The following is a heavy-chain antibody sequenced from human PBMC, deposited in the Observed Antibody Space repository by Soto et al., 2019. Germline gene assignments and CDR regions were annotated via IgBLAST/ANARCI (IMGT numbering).Heavy chain of an antibody. CDR2: ISYDGSNK. CDR3: AKDSDRGSSWSSGDY. J-gene: IGHJ4*02. Sequence: PGGSLRLSCAASGFTFSSYGMHWVRQAPGKGLEWVAVISYDGSNKYYADSVKGRFTISRDNSKNTLYLQMNSLRAEDTAVYYCAKDSDRGSSWSSGDYWGQGT. V-gene: IGHV3-30*18. D-gene: IGHD6-13*01. CDR1: GFTFSSYG.